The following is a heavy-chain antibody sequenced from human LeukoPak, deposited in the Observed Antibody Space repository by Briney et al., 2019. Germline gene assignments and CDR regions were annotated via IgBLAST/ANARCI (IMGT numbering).Heavy chain of an antibody. CDR1: GFTFSGSA. J-gene: IGHJ4*02. D-gene: IGHD3-22*01. CDR2: IRSKANSYAT. V-gene: IGHV3-73*01. CDR3: TASPGDYYDSSGYYDY. Sequence: GGSLKLSCAASGFTFSGSAMHWVRQASGKGLEWVGRIRSKANSYATAYAASVKGRFTISRDDSKNTAYLQMNSLKTEDTAVYYCTASPGDYYDSSGYYDYWGQGTLVTASS.